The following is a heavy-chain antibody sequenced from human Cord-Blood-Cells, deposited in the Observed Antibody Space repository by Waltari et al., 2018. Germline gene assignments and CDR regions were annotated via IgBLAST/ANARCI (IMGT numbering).Heavy chain of an antibody. Sequence: EVQLLESGGGLVQPGGSVRLSCAASGFTFSSYAMSWVGPAPGKGLEWVSAISGSGGSTYYADSVKGRFTISRDNSKNTLYLQMNSLRAEDTAVYYCAKVMDYYSNYYWYFDLWGRGTLVTVSS. CDR3: AKVMDYYSNYYWYFDL. D-gene: IGHD4-4*01. CDR2: ISGSGGST. CDR1: GFTFSSYA. J-gene: IGHJ2*01. V-gene: IGHV3-23*01.